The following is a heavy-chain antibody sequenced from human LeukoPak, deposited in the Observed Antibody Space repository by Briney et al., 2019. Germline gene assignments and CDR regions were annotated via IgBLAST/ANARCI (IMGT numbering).Heavy chain of an antibody. CDR1: GFTFSSYW. Sequence: GGSLRLSCAASGFTFSSYWMNWVRQAPGKGLEWVANIKQDGSEKYYVDSVKGRFTISRDNAKNSLYLQMNSLRAEDTAVYYCARDGAPDEHCSSSSCAIRWGQGTLVTVPS. D-gene: IGHD2-2*01. CDR2: IKQDGSEK. V-gene: IGHV3-7*01. J-gene: IGHJ4*02. CDR3: ARDGAPDEHCSSSSCAIR.